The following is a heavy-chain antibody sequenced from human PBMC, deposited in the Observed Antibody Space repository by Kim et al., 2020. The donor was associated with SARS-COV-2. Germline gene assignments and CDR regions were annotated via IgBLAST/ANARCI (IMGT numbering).Heavy chain of an antibody. Sequence: GGSLRLSCAASGFTFDDYAMHWVQQAPGKGLEWVSGISWNSGSIGYADSVKGRFTISRDNAKNSLYLQMNSLRAEDTALYYCVQGASIRFGELLYYYYYGMDVWGQGTTVTVSS. CDR2: ISWNSGSI. D-gene: IGHD3-10*01. CDR3: VQGASIRFGELLYYYYYGMDV. J-gene: IGHJ6*02. CDR1: GFTFDDYA. V-gene: IGHV3-9*01.